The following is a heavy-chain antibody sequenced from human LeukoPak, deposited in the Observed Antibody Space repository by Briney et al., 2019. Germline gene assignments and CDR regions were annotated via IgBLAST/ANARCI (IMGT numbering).Heavy chain of an antibody. D-gene: IGHD3-10*01. Sequence: SETLSLTCSVSGGSVSSYYWSWIRQPAGKGLEWIGRLHTSGGTNYNPSLKSRVTMSVDTSKKQFSLKLSSVTAADTAVYYCARGVDYYGVWGQGTLVTVSS. V-gene: IGHV4-4*07. CDR1: GGSVSSYY. J-gene: IGHJ4*02. CDR3: ARGVDYYGV. CDR2: LHTSGGT.